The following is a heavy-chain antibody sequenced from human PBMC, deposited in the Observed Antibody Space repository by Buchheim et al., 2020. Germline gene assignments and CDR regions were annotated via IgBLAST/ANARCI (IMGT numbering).Heavy chain of an antibody. CDR3: ARDVLRYFDWLFPQYYYYYGMDV. D-gene: IGHD3-9*01. CDR1: GFTFSSYA. CDR2: ISYDGSNK. J-gene: IGHJ6*02. Sequence: QVQLVESGGGVVQPGRSLRLSCAASGFTFSSYAMHWVRQAPGKGLEWVAVISYDGSNKYYADSVKGRFTISRDNSKNTLYLQMNSPRAEDTAVYYCARDVLRYFDWLFPQYYYYYGMDVWGQGTT. V-gene: IGHV3-30*04.